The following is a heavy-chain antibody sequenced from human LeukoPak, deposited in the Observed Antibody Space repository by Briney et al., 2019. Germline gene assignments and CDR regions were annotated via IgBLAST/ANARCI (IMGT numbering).Heavy chain of an antibody. Sequence: GASPKISCNGSGYSSSSYWIGWVRQLPGKGLEWRGDVYPGDSDTRYSPSFQGQVTMSADESSSVADLQWSSLKASDTAMYYCARSTSGSYFGLFDCWVQGTLV. CDR3: ARSTSGSYFGLFDC. V-gene: IGHV5-51*01. D-gene: IGHD1-26*01. CDR1: GYSSSSYW. J-gene: IGHJ4*02. CDR2: VYPGDSDT.